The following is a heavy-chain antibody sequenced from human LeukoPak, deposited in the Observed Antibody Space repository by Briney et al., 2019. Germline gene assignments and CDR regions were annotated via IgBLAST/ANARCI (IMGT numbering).Heavy chain of an antibody. CDR3: ARSLHCSGGSCYSSWFDP. D-gene: IGHD2-15*01. CDR1: GGSISSYY. J-gene: IGHJ5*02. V-gene: IGHV4-59*12. CDR2: IYYSGST. Sequence: SETLSLTCTVSGGSISSYYWSWIRQPPGKGLEWIGYIYYSGSTNYNSSLKGRVAISVDTSKNQFSLKLSSVTAADTAVYYCARSLHCSGGSCYSSWFDPWGQGTLVTVSS.